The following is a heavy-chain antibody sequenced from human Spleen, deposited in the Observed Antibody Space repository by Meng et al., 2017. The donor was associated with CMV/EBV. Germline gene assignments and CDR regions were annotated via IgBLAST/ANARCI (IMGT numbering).Heavy chain of an antibody. V-gene: IGHV4-34*01. CDR2: INHSGST. D-gene: IGHD2-15*01. Sequence: VQLQQGGDGLLKPSETLSLTCAVHGGSFSGYYWSWIRQPPGKGLEWFGEINHSGSTNYNPSLKSRVTISVDTSKNQFSLKLSSVTAADTAVYYCARLDCSGGSCYPIGYFQHWGQGTLVTVSS. CDR3: ARLDCSGGSCYPIGYFQH. J-gene: IGHJ1*01. CDR1: GGSFSGYY.